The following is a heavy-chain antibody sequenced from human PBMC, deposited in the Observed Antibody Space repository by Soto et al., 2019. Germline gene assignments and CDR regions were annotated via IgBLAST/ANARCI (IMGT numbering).Heavy chain of an antibody. CDR3: ADIAAAGTPPSP. CDR1: GGSFSGYY. J-gene: IGHJ5*02. CDR2: INHSGST. Sequence: PSETLSLTCAVYGGSFSGYYWSWIRQPPGKGLEWIGEINHSGSTNYNPSLKSRVTISVDTSKNQFSLKLSSVTAADTAVYYCADIAAAGTPPSPWGQGTLVTVSS. V-gene: IGHV4-34*01. D-gene: IGHD6-13*01.